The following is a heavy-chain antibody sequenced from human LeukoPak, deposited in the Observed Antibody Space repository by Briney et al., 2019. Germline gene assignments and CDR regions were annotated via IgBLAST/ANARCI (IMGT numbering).Heavy chain of an antibody. D-gene: IGHD6-19*01. CDR2: IRYDGSNK. CDR3: AKVEGPSSAWYLSYFDF. V-gene: IGHV3-30*02. CDR1: GFTFSSYG. Sequence: GGFLRLSCVASGFTFSSYGMHWVRQAPGKGLEWVAFIRYDGSNKYYADSVKGRFTISRDNSKNTLYLQMNSLRAEDTAVYYCAKVEGPSSAWYLSYFDFWGQGTPVAVSS. J-gene: IGHJ4*02.